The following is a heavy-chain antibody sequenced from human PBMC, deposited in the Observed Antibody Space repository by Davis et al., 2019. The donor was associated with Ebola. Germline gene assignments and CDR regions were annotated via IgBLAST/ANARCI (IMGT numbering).Heavy chain of an antibody. CDR1: GGSISSSSHY. CDR3: ARQSSSSWGDY. D-gene: IGHD6-6*01. J-gene: IGHJ4*02. CDR2: IFRTGAT. V-gene: IGHV4-39*01. Sequence: GSLRLSCTVSGGSISSSSHYWGWIRQPPGKGLEWMGSIFRTGATSYNPSLKSRVTISEDTSKNHFSLKLSSVTAADTAVYYCARQSSSSWGDYWGQGALVTVSS.